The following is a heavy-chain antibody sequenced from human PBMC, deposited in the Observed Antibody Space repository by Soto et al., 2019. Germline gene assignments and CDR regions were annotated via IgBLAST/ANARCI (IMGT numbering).Heavy chain of an antibody. CDR2: ISYDGSNK. CDR1: GFTFSSYG. J-gene: IGHJ6*04. CDR3: AKEVVVGATTGLGDYYYYYVMDV. V-gene: IGHV3-30*18. Sequence: QVQLVESGGGVVQPGRSLRLSCAASGFTFSSYGMHWVRQAPGKGLEWVAVISYDGSNKYYADSVKGRFTISRDNSRNTLFLQMDSVRAEDRAGYYCAKEVVVGATTGLGDYYYYYVMDVWGEGTTVTVSS. D-gene: IGHD1-26*01.